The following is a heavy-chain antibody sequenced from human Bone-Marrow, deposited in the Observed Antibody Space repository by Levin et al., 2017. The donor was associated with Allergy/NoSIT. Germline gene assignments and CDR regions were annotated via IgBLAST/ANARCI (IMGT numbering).Heavy chain of an antibody. Sequence: GGSLRLSCAASGFTFSSYGMHWVRQAPGKGLEWVAVIWYDGSNKYYADSVKGRFTISRDNSKNTLYLQMNSLRAEDTAVYYCARGDATRYCSGGSCYSKYYYYYGMDVWGQGTTVTVSS. CDR3: ARGDATRYCSGGSCYSKYYYYYGMDV. J-gene: IGHJ6*02. D-gene: IGHD2-15*01. CDR2: IWYDGSNK. CDR1: GFTFSSYG. V-gene: IGHV3-33*01.